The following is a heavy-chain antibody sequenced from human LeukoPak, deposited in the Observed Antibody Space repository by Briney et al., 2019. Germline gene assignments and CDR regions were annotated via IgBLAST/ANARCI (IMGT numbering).Heavy chain of an antibody. V-gene: IGHV3-23*01. Sequence: GGSLRLSCAASGFSFTTYAMSWVRQAPGKGLEWVSTISGGGFNTYYADSVRGRCTISRDNSGNTLYLQMNSLRAEDTAVYYCAGEDCCGGSCYSGWGQGTLVTVSS. CDR3: AGEDCCGGSCYSG. CDR1: GFSFTTYA. CDR2: ISGGGFNT. J-gene: IGHJ4*02. D-gene: IGHD2-15*01.